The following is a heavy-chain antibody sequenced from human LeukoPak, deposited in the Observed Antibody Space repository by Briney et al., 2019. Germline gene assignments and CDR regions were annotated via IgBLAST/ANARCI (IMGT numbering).Heavy chain of an antibody. CDR2: IWYDGTHK. V-gene: IGHV3-33*06. D-gene: IGHD5-24*01. CDR1: GFTFSSCG. J-gene: IGHJ4*02. Sequence: SGGSLRLSCAASGFTFSSCGFHWVRQAPGKGLEWVAVIWYDGTHKYYADSVKGRLTISRDNSKNTVYLQMNSLRAEDTAVYYCVKDRGDGYRGFDYWGQGTLATVSS. CDR3: VKDRGDGYRGFDY.